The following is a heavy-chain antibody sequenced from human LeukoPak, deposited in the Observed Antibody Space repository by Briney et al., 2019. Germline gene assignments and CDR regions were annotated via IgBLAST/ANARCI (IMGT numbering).Heavy chain of an antibody. CDR1: GYTFTSYD. CDR3: ARGLHGPNWFDP. V-gene: IGHV1-8*03. D-gene: IGHD5-24*01. Sequence: ASVKVSCKASGYTFTSYDINWVRQATGQGLEWMGWVNPNSGNTGYAQKFQGRVTITRNTSISTAYMELSSLRSEDTAVYYCARGLHGPNWFDPWGQGTLVTVSS. J-gene: IGHJ5*02. CDR2: VNPNSGNT.